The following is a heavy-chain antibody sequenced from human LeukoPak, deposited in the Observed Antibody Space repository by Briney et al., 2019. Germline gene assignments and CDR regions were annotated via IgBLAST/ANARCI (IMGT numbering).Heavy chain of an antibody. CDR3: ARVDSSSWYGVFGY. Sequence: PSETLSLTCTVSGGSISSYGWCWIWQRPAQGLELMWYMCYSESTNYYPTLKRRVTISVDTSKNQFSLKLSSVTAADTAVYYCARVDSSSWYGVFGYWGQGTLVTVSS. J-gene: IGHJ4*02. CDR1: GGSISSYG. CDR2: MCYSEST. D-gene: IGHD6-13*01. V-gene: IGHV4-59*01.